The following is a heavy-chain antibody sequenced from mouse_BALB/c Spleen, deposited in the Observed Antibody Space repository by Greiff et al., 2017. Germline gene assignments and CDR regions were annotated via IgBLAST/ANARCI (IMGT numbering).Heavy chain of an antibody. Sequence: VQLQQSGPELVKPSQSLSLTCTVTGYSITSCYSWHWIRQFPGHKLEWMGYIHYSGSTNYNPSLKSRISITRDKSTTQFFLQLKCVTTEDTATYYCARTYDGNFDYWGQGTTLTVSS. CDR2: IHYSGST. V-gene: IGHV3-1*02. D-gene: IGHD2-10*01. J-gene: IGHJ2*01. CDR1: GYSITSCYS. CDR3: ARTYDGNFDY.